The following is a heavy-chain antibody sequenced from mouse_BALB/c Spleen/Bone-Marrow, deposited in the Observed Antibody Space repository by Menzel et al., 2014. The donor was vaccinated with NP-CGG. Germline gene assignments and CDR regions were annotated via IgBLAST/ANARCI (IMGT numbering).Heavy chain of an antibody. D-gene: IGHD1-1*01. CDR2: IYPGSGGT. J-gene: IGHJ2*01. V-gene: IGHV1-54*01. Sequence: QVHVKQSGAELVRPGTSVKVSCKASGYAFTNYLIEWVKQRPGQGLEWIGVIYPGSGGTNYNEKFRDKATLTADKSSSTAYMQLSSLTSDDSAVYFCARGTTVYYFDYWGQGTTPTVSS. CDR1: GYAFTNYL. CDR3: ARGTTVYYFDY.